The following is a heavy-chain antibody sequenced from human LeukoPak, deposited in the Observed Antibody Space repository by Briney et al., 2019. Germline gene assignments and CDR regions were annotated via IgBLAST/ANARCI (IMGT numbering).Heavy chain of an antibody. CDR2: INPNSGGT. V-gene: IGHV1-2*02. D-gene: IGHD3-3*01. J-gene: IGHJ4*02. CDR1: GYTFTGYY. CDR3: ASAYGGFWSAHWGGFDY. Sequence: ASVKVSCKASGYTFTGYYMHWVRQAPGQGLEWMGWINPNSGGTNYAQKFQGRVTMTRDTSISTAYMELSRLRSDDTAVYYCASAYGGFWSAHWGGFDYWGQGTLVTVSS.